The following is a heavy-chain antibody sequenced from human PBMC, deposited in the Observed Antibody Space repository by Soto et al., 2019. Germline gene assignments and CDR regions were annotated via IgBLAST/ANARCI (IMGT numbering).Heavy chain of an antibody. J-gene: IGHJ3*02. Sequence: QVQLLESGPGLVNPSQALSLTCTVSGASISSGTYYWTWVRQRPGKGLEWIGYIYYNGTTYYNPFIRLRRAISVATSKNQFSRKLTSVTAADTAVYYCARVWSYYDFSGLPRPGACDMCGQGTMVTVSS. D-gene: IGHD3-3*01. CDR2: IYYNGTT. CDR3: ARVWSYYDFSGLPRPGACDM. V-gene: IGHV4-31*03. CDR1: GASISSGTYY.